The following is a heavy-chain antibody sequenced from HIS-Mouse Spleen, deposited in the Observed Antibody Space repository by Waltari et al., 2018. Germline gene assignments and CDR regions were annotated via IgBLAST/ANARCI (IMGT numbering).Heavy chain of an antibody. D-gene: IGHD6-13*01. CDR2: IYYSGAT. Sequence: QLQLQESGPGLVKPSETLSLTCTVSGGSISSSSYYWGWIRQPPGKGLEWIGGIYYSGATYYNPSLKIRVTISVDTSKNQFSLKLSSVTAADTAVYYCAREIPYSSSWYDWYFDLWGRGTLVTFSS. CDR3: AREIPYSSSWYDWYFDL. V-gene: IGHV4-39*07. CDR1: GGSISSSSYY. J-gene: IGHJ2*01.